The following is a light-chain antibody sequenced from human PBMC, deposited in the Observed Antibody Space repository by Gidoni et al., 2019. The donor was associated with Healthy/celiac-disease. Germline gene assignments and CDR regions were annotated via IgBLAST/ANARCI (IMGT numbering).Light chain of an antibody. CDR3: QRYYGTLPF. CDR2: WAS. Sequence: QPPTLLIYWASTRAAGVPDRFSGRGSGTDFTITNSSLQAEDVAVYYWQRYYGTLPFFGPGTKVEIK. J-gene: IGKJ3*01. V-gene: IGKV4-1*01.